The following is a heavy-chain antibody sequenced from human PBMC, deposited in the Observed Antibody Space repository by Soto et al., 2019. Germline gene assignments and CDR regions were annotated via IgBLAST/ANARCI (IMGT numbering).Heavy chain of an antibody. CDR2: ISYDGSNK. CDR1: GFTFSSYA. J-gene: IGHJ4*02. V-gene: IGHV3-30-3*01. CDR3: ARDGRYSSGWYGGFDY. D-gene: IGHD6-19*01. Sequence: ALRLSCAASGFTFSSYAMHWVRQAPGKGLEWVAVISYDGSNKYYADSVKGRFTISRDNSKNTLYLQMNSLRAEDTAVYYCARDGRYSSGWYGGFDYWGQGTLVTVSS.